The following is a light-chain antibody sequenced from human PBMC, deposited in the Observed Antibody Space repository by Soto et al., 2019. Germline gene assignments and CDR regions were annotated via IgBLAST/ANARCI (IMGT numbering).Light chain of an antibody. CDR1: QSLLHSDGNTY. Sequence: DVVMTQSPLSLPVTLGQSASLSCRSSQSLLHSDGNTYLTWFHQRLGQSPRRLIYKVSNRESGVPDRFSGSGSGTDFTLKISRVEAEDVGLYYCMQGTHWPTFGQGTRLEIK. CDR3: MQGTHWPT. J-gene: IGKJ5*01. V-gene: IGKV2-30*02. CDR2: KVS.